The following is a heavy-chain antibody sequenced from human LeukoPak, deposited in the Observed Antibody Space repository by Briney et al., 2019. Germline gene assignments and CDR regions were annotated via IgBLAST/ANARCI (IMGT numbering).Heavy chain of an antibody. V-gene: IGHV3-66*01. J-gene: IGHJ4*02. D-gene: IGHD3-10*01. CDR2: IYSGGST. Sequence: GGSLRLSCAASGFTVSSNYMSWVRQAPGKGLEWVSVIYSGGSTHYADSVKGRFTISRDNSKNTLYLQMNSLRAEDTAVYYCAKDESMVRGVIGPFDYWGQGTLVTVSS. CDR1: GFTVSSNY. CDR3: AKDESMVRGVIGPFDY.